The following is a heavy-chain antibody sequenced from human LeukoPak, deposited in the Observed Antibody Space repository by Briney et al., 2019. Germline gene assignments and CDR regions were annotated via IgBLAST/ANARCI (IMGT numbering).Heavy chain of an antibody. J-gene: IGHJ6*03. D-gene: IGHD1-26*01. V-gene: IGHV4-39*07. CDR2: IYHSGST. CDR1: GGSISSSSYY. CDR3: ARSPVYSGSFLKGYYYYYMDV. Sequence: PSETLSLTCTVSGGSISSSSYYWGWIRQPPGKGLEWIGSIYHSGSTYYNPSLKSRVTIAVETSKNQFSLKLSSVTAADTAVYYCARSPVYSGSFLKGYYYYYMDVWGKGTTVTVSS.